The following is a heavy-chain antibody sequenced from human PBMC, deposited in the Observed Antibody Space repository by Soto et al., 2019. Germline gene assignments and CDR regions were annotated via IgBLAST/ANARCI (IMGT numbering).Heavy chain of an antibody. D-gene: IGHD2-8*01. CDR1: GYTFTRYG. CDR2: INTYNGNT. J-gene: IGHJ6*02. CDR3: AMVDVHVTPSPQHV. V-gene: IGHV1-18*01. Sequence: QVQLVQSGAEVKNPGASVKVSCKASGYTFTRYGIGWARQAPGQGLEWMGWINTYNGNTNYAQNVQGRVTLTTGTSPSTAYMELRSLSSNDTAIYYCAMVDVHVTPSPQHVWGQGTTVIVSS.